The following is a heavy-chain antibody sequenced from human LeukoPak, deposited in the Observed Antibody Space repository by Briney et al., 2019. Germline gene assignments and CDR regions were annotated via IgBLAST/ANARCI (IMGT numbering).Heavy chain of an antibody. D-gene: IGHD3-22*01. J-gene: IGHJ4*02. CDR2: IYYSGST. CDR1: GGSISSHY. CDR3: ARVHGSRLGYDSSGYLTPEHYFDY. Sequence: PSETLSLTCTVSGGSISSHYWSWIRQPLGKGLEWIGYIYYSGSTNYNPSLKSRVTISVDTSKNQFSLKLSSVTAADTAVYYCARVHGSRLGYDSSGYLTPEHYFDYWGQGTLVTVSS. V-gene: IGHV4-59*11.